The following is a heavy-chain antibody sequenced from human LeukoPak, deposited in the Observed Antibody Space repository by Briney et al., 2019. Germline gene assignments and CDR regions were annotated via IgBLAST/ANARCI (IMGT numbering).Heavy chain of an antibody. V-gene: IGHV4-59*01. Sequence: SETLSLTCTVPGGSISSYYWSWIRQPPGEGLEWIGYINYSGSTKHNPSLKSRVTISVDTSKNQFSLKLSSVTAADTAVYFCARAPAGDYFDYWGQGTLVTVSS. CDR1: GGSISSYY. D-gene: IGHD2-2*01. J-gene: IGHJ4*02. CDR3: ARAPAGDYFDY. CDR2: INYSGST.